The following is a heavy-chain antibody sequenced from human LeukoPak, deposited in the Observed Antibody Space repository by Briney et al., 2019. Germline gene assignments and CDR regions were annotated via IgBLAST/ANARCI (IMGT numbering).Heavy chain of an antibody. CDR3: AKDFHYYGSGSYPGDFDY. J-gene: IGHJ4*02. Sequence: GGSLRLSCAASGFTFSGYAMGWVRQAPGKGLEWVSAISGSGGSTYYADSVKGRFTISRDNSKNTLYLQMNSLRAEDTAVYYCAKDFHYYGSGSYPGDFDYWGQGTLVTVSS. V-gene: IGHV3-23*01. CDR2: ISGSGGST. CDR1: GFTFSGYA. D-gene: IGHD3-10*01.